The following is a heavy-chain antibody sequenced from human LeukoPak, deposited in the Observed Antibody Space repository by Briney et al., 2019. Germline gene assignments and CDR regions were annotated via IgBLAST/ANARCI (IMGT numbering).Heavy chain of an antibody. CDR1: GFTFSSYA. D-gene: IGHD3-16*02. J-gene: IGHJ4*02. CDR2: ISGSGGST. Sequence: GGSLRLSCAASGFTFSSYAMSWVRQAPGKGLEWVSAISGSGGSTYYADSVKDRFTISRDNSKNTLYLQMNSLRAEDTAVYYCAKGSMITFGGVIAPLDYWGQGTLVTVSS. CDR3: AKGSMITFGGVIAPLDY. V-gene: IGHV3-23*01.